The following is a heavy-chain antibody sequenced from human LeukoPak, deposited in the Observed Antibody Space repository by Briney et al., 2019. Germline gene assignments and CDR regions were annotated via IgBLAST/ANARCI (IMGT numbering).Heavy chain of an antibody. CDR2: IRSKAFGGTT. Sequence: GGSLRLSCAASGVSFSSQAMGWVRQAPGKGLEWVGFIRSKAFGGTTEYAASVKGRFTISRDDSKSIAYLQMNSLRTEDTAVYYCTRATTLTQYYFDYWGQGTLVTVSS. CDR3: TRATTLTQYYFDY. D-gene: IGHD4-17*01. CDR1: GVSFSSQA. J-gene: IGHJ4*02. V-gene: IGHV3-49*04.